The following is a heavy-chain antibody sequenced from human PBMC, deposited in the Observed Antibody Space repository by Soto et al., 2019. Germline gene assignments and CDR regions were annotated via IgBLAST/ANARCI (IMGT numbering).Heavy chain of an antibody. CDR3: ARRRRNWGLDS. Sequence: QVQLQESGPGLVKPSETLSLTCTVSGGSINSYYWSWIRQPPGKGLEWIGYIYYSGTTNYNPSLKSRVTISVDTSKNQFSLRLSSVTAADTAVYYCARRRRNWGLDSWGQRTLVTVSS. J-gene: IGHJ5*01. D-gene: IGHD7-27*01. V-gene: IGHV4-59*08. CDR2: IYYSGTT. CDR1: GGSINSYY.